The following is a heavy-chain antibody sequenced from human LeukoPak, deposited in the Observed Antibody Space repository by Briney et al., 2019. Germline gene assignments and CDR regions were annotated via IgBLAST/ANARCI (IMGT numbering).Heavy chain of an antibody. J-gene: IGHJ4*02. Sequence: GGSLRLSCAASGFIFDDYVMHWVRQVPGKGLEWVSRISWVGGIIYYADSVKGRFTISRDNSKNSLYLQMNSLKTEDTALYYCAKDTADYCALGTCSGGFDSWGQGTLVTVSS. V-gene: IGHV3-43D*03. CDR1: GFIFDDYV. D-gene: IGHD3-10*02. CDR3: AKDTADYCALGTCSGGFDS. CDR2: ISWVGGII.